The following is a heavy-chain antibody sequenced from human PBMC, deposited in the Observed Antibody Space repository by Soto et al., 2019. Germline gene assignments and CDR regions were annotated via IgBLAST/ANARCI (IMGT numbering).Heavy chain of an antibody. V-gene: IGHV1-18*01. CDR2: ISAYHGNT. J-gene: IGHJ4*02. CDR3: ARDLSELYSSGWPVFDY. D-gene: IGHD6-19*01. Sequence: ASVKVSCKASGYTFTSYGISWVRQAPGQGLEWMGWISAYHGNTNYAQKLQGRVTMTTDTSTSTAYMELRSLRSDDTAVYYCARDLSELYSSGWPVFDYWGQGTLVTVSS. CDR1: GYTFTSYG.